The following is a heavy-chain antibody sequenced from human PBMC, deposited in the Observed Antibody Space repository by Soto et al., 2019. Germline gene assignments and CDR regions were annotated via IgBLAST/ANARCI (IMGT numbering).Heavy chain of an antibody. D-gene: IGHD6-6*01. V-gene: IGHV4-4*07. J-gene: IGHJ6*02. CDR3: ARTQAYSSSPADNYYYYGMDV. Sequence: ETLSLTFTVSGCSISSYYWSWIRQPAGKGLEWIGRIYTSGSANYNPSLKSRVTMSVDTSKNQFSLKLSSVTAADTAVYYCARTQAYSSSPADNYYYYGMDVWGQGTTVTVSS. CDR2: IYTSGSA. CDR1: GCSISSYY.